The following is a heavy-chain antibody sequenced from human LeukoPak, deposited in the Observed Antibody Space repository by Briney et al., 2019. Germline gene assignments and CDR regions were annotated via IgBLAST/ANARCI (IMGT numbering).Heavy chain of an antibody. J-gene: IGHJ4*02. CDR2: ISGSAGST. Sequence: GGSLRLSCAASGFTFSSYAMTWVRQAPGKGLEWVSAISGSAGSTYYADSVKGRFTISRDKSKNTLYLQMNSLRAEDTAVYYCAKVQYYYDSSGPPDYWGQGTLVTVSS. CDR1: GFTFSSYA. CDR3: AKVQYYYDSSGPPDY. D-gene: IGHD3-22*01. V-gene: IGHV3-23*01.